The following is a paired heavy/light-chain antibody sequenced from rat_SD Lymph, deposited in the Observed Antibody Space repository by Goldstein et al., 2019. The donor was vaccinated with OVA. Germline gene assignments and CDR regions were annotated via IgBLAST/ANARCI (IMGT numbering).Heavy chain of an antibody. Sequence: EVQLVESGGGLVLPGRSLKLSCPASGFTFSDYYMAWVRQAPKKGLEWVATISTSGTTTYYSDSVRGRFTIYRDNAESSLFLQMNSLRSEDTATYYCARGTMGLRKDWFAYWGPGTLVTVSS. J-gene: IGHJ3*01. CDR2: ISTSGTTT. V-gene: IGHV5-25*01. CDR1: GFTFSDYY. D-gene: IGHD1-9*01. CDR3: ARGTMGLRKDWFAY.
Light chain of an antibody. CDR1: SSVSY. V-gene: IGKV4S18*01. CDR2: GTS. CDR3: LQLTTYPLT. Sequence: EIVLTQSPTTMAASPGEKVTLNCLASSSVSYMNWYQQKSGASPKLWIYGTSTLASGVPNRFSGSGSGTSYSLTISSMEAEDVATYYCLQLTTYPLTFGSGTKLEIK. J-gene: IGKJ5*01.